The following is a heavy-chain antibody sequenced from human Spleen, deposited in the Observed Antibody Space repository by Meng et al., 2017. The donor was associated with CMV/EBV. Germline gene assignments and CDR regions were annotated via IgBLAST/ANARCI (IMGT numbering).Heavy chain of an antibody. J-gene: IGHJ4*02. Sequence: ASVKVSCKTSGYVFSGYGITWVRQAPGQGVEWMGWISAYNSNTNYAQKVQGRVTMSVATSTSTAYMELSSLRSEDTAVYYCARGLQENGDYWGQGTLVTVSS. CDR3: ARGLQENGDY. D-gene: IGHD4-11*01. CDR2: ISAYNSNT. CDR1: GYVFSGYG. V-gene: IGHV1-18*01.